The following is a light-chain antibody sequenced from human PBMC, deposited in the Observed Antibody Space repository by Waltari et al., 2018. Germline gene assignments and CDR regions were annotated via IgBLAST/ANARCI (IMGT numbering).Light chain of an antibody. V-gene: IGKV1-8*01. CDR3: QQYYTYPWT. Sequence: AIRMTQSPSSLSASTGDRVTITCRANQSISRYLAWYQQKPGKAPNLLIYAASTLQSGVPSRFSGSGSRTDFTLTISCLQSEDFATFYCQQYYTYPWTFGQGTKVEVK. J-gene: IGKJ1*01. CDR2: AAS. CDR1: QSISRY.